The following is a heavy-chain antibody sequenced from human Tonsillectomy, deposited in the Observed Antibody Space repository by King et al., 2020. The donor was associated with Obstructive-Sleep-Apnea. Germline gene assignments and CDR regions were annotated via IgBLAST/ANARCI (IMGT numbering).Heavy chain of an antibody. CDR1: GYTFTSYY. CDR2: INPGGGST. Sequence: QLVQSGAEVKKPGASVKVSCKASGYTFTSYYIHWVRQAPGQGLEWMGIINPGGGSTSYAQKLQGRVTMTRDTSTSTVYMELSSLRSEDTAVYYCATPGGASGGGDFDYWGQGTLVTVSS. CDR3: ATPGGASGGGDFDY. V-gene: IGHV1-46*03. D-gene: IGHD3-16*01. J-gene: IGHJ4*02.